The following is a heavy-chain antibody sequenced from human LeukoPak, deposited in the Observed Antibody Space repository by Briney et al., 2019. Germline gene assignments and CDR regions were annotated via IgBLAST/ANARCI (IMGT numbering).Heavy chain of an antibody. CDR3: ARDEGFTTGTLFNWFDP. D-gene: IGHD1-1*01. CDR1: GGTFSSYA. Sequence: ASVKVSCKASGGTFSSYAISWVRQAPGQGLEWMGGIIPIFGTANYARKFQGRVTITADKSTSTAYMELSSLRSEDTAVYYCARDEGFTTGTLFNWFDPWGQGTLVTVSS. J-gene: IGHJ5*02. V-gene: IGHV1-69*06. CDR2: IIPIFGTA.